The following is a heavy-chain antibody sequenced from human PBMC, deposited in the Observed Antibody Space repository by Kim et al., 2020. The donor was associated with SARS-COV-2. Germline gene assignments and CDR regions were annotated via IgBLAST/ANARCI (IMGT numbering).Heavy chain of an antibody. V-gene: IGHV3-23*01. CDR2: GST. CDR3: AKGEDQLGL. Sequence: GSTYYADSVKGRFTISRDKSKNTLYLQMNSLRAEDTAVYYCAKGEDQLGLWGQGTLVTVSS. J-gene: IGHJ4*02. D-gene: IGHD2-2*01.